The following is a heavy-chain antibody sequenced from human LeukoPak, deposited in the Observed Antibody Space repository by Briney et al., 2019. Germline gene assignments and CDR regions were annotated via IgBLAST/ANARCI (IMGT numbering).Heavy chain of an antibody. J-gene: IGHJ4*02. V-gene: IGHV3-7*03. Sequence: GGSLRLSCAASGFTFSSYWMSWVRQAPGKGLEWVANIKQDGSEKYYVDSVKGRFTTSRDNAKNSLYLQMNSLRAEDTAVYYCARVRWYCSSTSCRNYYFDYWGQGTLVTVSS. CDR3: ARVRWYCSSTSCRNYYFDY. CDR2: IKQDGSEK. CDR1: GFTFSSYW. D-gene: IGHD2-2*01.